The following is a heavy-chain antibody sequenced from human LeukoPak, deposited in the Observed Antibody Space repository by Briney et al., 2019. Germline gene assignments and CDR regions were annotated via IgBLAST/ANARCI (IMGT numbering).Heavy chain of an antibody. J-gene: IGHJ5*02. CDR3: AKDPYYDILTGYYRTTNWFDP. CDR1: GFTFSSYG. D-gene: IGHD3-9*01. Sequence: GGTLRLSCAASGFTFSSYGMSWVRQAPGKGLEWVSAISGSGGSTYYADSVKGRFTISRDNSKNTLYLQMNSLRAEDTAVYYCAKDPYYDILTGYYRTTNWFDPWGQGTLVTVSS. V-gene: IGHV3-23*01. CDR2: ISGSGGST.